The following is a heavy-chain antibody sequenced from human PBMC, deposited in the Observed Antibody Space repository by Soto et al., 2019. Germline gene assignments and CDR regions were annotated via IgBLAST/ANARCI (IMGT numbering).Heavy chain of an antibody. CDR1: GGTFSSYA. CDR3: ASRTTWGEYYFDY. J-gene: IGHJ4*02. D-gene: IGHD1-7*01. V-gene: IGHV1-69*01. Sequence: QVQLVQSGAEVKKPGSSVKVSCKASGGTFSSYAISWVRQAPVQGLEWMGGIIPIFGTANYAQKFQGRVRITADESTSTAYMALSSLRSEDTAVYYCASRTTWGEYYFDYWGQGTLVTVSS. CDR2: IIPIFGTA.